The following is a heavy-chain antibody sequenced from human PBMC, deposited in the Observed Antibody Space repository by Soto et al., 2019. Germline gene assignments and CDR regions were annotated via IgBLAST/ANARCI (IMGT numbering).Heavy chain of an antibody. Sequence: QVQLVQSGAEVKKPGASVKVSCKASGYTFTSYGISWVRQATGQGLEWMGWISAYNGNTNYAQKLQGRVTMTTDTSTSTAYMELRCLRSHDTAVHYCARVHVLRLLEWSPEGGWFDSWGQGTLVNVSS. CDR3: ARVHVLRLLEWSPEGGWFDS. V-gene: IGHV1-18*01. CDR2: ISAYNGNT. CDR1: GYTFTSYG. J-gene: IGHJ5*01. D-gene: IGHD3-3*01.